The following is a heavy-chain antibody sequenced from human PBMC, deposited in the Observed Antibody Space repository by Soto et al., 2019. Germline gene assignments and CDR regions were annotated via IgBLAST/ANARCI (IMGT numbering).Heavy chain of an antibody. Sequence: GESLNISCKGSGYSFTSYWIGWVRQMPGKGLEWMGIIYPGDSDTRYSPSFQGQVTISADKSISTAYLQWSSLKASDTAMYYCARQSGRYCGGDCHDPVWFDPWGQGTLVTVSS. CDR2: IYPGDSDT. J-gene: IGHJ5*02. V-gene: IGHV5-51*01. D-gene: IGHD2-21*02. CDR3: ARQSGRYCGGDCHDPVWFDP. CDR1: GYSFTSYW.